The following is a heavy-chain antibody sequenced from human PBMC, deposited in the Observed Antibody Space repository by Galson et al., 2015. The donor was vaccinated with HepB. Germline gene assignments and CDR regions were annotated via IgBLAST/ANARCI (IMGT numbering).Heavy chain of an antibody. CDR1: AGSINSGVHF. CDR3: ARLSPRSFDY. V-gene: IGHV4-31*03. Sequence: LSLTCNVSAGSINSGVHFWTWIRQHPGKGLEWIAEINQSGGTNYNPSLKSRVTISLDTFKTQFSLKLSSVTAADTAVYFCARLSPRSFDYWSQGSLVTVSS. CDR2: INQSGGT. J-gene: IGHJ4*02.